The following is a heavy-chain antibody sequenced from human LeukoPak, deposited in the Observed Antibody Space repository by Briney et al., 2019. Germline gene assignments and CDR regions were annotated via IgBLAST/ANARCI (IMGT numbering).Heavy chain of an antibody. CDR2: ISAYNGNT. Sequence: ASVKASCKASGYTFTSYGISWVRQAPGQGLEWMGWISAYNGNTNYAQKFQGRVTMTRDMSTSTVYMELSSLRSEDTAVYYCARVGPGSYYTVGDEDYWGQGTLVTVSS. J-gene: IGHJ4*02. D-gene: IGHD3-10*01. V-gene: IGHV1-18*01. CDR1: GYTFTSYG. CDR3: ARVGPGSYYTVGDEDY.